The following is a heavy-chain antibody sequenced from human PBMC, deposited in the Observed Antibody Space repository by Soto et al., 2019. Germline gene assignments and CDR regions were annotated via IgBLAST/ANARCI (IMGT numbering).Heavy chain of an antibody. Sequence: EVQLVESGGGLVQPGGSLRLSCAASGFTVSSNYMSWVRQAPGKGLEWVSAIYSGGSTYYADSVKGRFTISRHNSNNILYLQMNSLIAEDTAVYYCARGGYHLSRAGLDHYSYTDVRGKGTTVTVSS. CDR2: IYSGGST. CDR1: GFTVSSNY. D-gene: IGHD2-2*01. J-gene: IGHJ6*03. V-gene: IGHV3-53*04. CDR3: ARGGYHLSRAGLDHYSYTDV.